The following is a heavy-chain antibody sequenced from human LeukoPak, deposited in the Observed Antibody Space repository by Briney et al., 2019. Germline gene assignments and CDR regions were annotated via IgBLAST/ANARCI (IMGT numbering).Heavy chain of an antibody. CDR3: ARVWGVRRAFDI. CDR2: INHSGST. J-gene: IGHJ3*02. Sequence: PSGTLSLTCAVYGGSFSGYYWSWIRQPPGKGLEWIGEINHSGSTNYNPSLKSRVTIPVDTSKNQFSLKLSSVTAADTAVYYCARVWGVRRAFDIWGQGTMVTVSS. V-gene: IGHV4-34*01. CDR1: GGSFSGYY. D-gene: IGHD3-10*01.